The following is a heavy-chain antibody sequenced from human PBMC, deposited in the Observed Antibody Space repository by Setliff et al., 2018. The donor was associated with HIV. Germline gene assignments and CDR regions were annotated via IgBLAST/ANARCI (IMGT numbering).Heavy chain of an antibody. J-gene: IGHJ4*02. CDR3: ARVRFLAAAGTLDY. CDR2: ISAYNGNT. V-gene: IGHV1-18*01. CDR1: GGTFSSYA. D-gene: IGHD6-13*01. Sequence: ASVKVSCKASGGTFSSYAISWVRQAPGQGLEWMGWISAYNGNTNYAQKLQGRVTMTTDTSTSTAYMELRSLRSDDTAVYYCARVRFLAAAGTLDYWGQGTLVTVS.